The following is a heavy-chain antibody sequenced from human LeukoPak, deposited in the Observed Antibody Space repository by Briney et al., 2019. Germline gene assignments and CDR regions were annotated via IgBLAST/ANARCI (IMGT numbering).Heavy chain of an antibody. CDR3: ASRRWSDAFDI. CDR1: GGSISSYY. Sequence: SETLSLTCTVSGGSISSYYWSWIRQPPGKGLEWIGYIYYSGSTNYNPSLKSRVTISVDTSKNQFSLKLSSVTAADTAVYYCASRRWSDAFDIWGQGTMVTVSS. J-gene: IGHJ3*02. V-gene: IGHV4-59*01. D-gene: IGHD4-23*01. CDR2: IYYSGST.